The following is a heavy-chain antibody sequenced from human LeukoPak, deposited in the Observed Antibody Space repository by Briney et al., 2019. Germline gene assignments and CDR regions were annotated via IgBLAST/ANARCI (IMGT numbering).Heavy chain of an antibody. D-gene: IGHD6-6*01. CDR3: AREQLVGTYYFDY. V-gene: IGHV1-46*01. CDR1: GYTFTNYY. J-gene: IGHJ4*02. CDR2: LSPSGGST. Sequence: APVKLSCKASGYTFTNYYMHWVRQAPGQGLEWMGILSPSGGSTSYAQKFQGRVTMTRDTSTSTVYMELSSLRSDDTAVYYCAREQLVGTYYFDYWGQGTLVTVSS.